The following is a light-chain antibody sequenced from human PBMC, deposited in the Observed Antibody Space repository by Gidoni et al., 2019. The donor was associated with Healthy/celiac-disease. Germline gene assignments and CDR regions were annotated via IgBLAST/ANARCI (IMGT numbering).Light chain of an antibody. CDR1: QDISNY. V-gene: IGKV1-33*01. CDR2: DAS. Sequence: DIQMTQSPSSLSASVGDRVTITCQASQDISNYLNWNQQKPGKAPKLLIYDASNLETGVPSRFSGSGSWKDFTFTISSLQPEDIATYYCQQYDNLPLTCGGGTKVEIK. CDR3: QQYDNLPLT. J-gene: IGKJ4*01.